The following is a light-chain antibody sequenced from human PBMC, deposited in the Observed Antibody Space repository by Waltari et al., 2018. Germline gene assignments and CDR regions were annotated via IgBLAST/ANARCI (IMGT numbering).Light chain of an antibody. CDR2: AAS. Sequence: AIRMTQSPSSFSASTGDRVTITCRASQGISSYLAWYQQKPGKAPKLLIYAASTLQSGVPSRFSGSGSGTDFTLTISCLQSEDFATYYCQQYYSYPSYTFGQGTKLGIK. CDR3: QQYYSYPSYT. V-gene: IGKV1-8*01. CDR1: QGISSY. J-gene: IGKJ2*01.